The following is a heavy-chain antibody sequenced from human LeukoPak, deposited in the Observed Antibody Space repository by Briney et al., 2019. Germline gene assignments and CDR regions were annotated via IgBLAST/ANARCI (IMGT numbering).Heavy chain of an antibody. CDR1: GGTFSSYA. V-gene: IGHV1-69*04. CDR3: ARGSGSYYDSDNWFDP. J-gene: IGHJ5*02. Sequence: ASVKVSCKASGGTFSSYAICWVRQAPGQGLEWMGRIIPILGIANYAQKFQGRVTITADKSTSTAYMELSSLRSEDTAVYYCARGSGSYYDSDNWFDPWGQGTLVTVSS. D-gene: IGHD1-26*01. CDR2: IIPILGIA.